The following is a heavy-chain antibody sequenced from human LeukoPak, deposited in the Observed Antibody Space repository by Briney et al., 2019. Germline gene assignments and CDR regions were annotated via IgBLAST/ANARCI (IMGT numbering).Heavy chain of an antibody. J-gene: IGHJ4*02. CDR3: ARGAAAADFDY. D-gene: IGHD6-13*01. V-gene: IGHV1-8*02. CDR1: GYTFTGYY. CDR2: MNPNSGNT. Sequence: ASVKVSCKASGYTFTGYYMHWVRQATGQGLEWMGWMNPNSGNTGYAQKFQGRVTMTRNTSISTAYMELSSLRSEDTAVYYCARGAAAADFDYWGQGTLVTVSS.